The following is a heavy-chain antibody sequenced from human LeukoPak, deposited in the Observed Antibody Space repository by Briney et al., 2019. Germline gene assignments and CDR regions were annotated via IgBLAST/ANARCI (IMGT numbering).Heavy chain of an antibody. CDR1: GFTFSSYA. Sequence: GGSLRLSCAASGFTFSSYAMSWVRQAPGKGLEWVSAISGSGRSTYYADSVKGRFTISRDNSKNTLYLQMNSLRAEDTAVYYCAKDHIPSGWYYWGQGTLVTVSS. V-gene: IGHV3-23*01. CDR2: ISGSGRST. CDR3: AKDHIPSGWYY. J-gene: IGHJ4*02. D-gene: IGHD6-19*01.